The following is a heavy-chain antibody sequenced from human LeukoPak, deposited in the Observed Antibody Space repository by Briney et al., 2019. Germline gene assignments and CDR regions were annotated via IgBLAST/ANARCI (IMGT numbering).Heavy chain of an antibody. J-gene: IGHJ4*02. V-gene: IGHV4-59*08. D-gene: IGHD6-19*01. CDR1: GGSISSYY. CDR2: IYYSGST. CDR3: ASYRGYSSGWYGPDY. Sequence: SETLSLTCTVSGGSISSYYWSWIRQPPGKGLEWIGYIYYSGSTNYNPSLKSRVTISVDTSKNQFSLKLSSVTAADTAVYYCASYRGYSSGWYGPDYWGQGTLVTVSS.